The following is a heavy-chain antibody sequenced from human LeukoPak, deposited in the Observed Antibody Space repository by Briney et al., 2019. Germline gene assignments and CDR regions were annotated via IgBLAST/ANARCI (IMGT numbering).Heavy chain of an antibody. CDR3: ASLYYGSGSYHFDY. V-gene: IGHV4-31*03. Sequence: SQTLSLTCTVSGGSISSGGYYWSWIRQHPGKGLEWIGYIYYSGSIYYNPSLKSRVTISVDTSKNQFSLKLSSVTAADTAVYYCASLYYGSGSYHFDYWGQGTLVTVSS. J-gene: IGHJ4*02. D-gene: IGHD3-10*01. CDR2: IYYSGSI. CDR1: GGSISSGGYY.